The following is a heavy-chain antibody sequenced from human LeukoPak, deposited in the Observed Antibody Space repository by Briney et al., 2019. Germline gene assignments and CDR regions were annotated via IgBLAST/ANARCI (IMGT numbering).Heavy chain of an antibody. Sequence: SSFKVSCKASGGTFSSYAISWVRQAPGQVVERMGGIIPIFCTANYAQKFKGRVTINKDESTSTAYMELSSLRSEDTAVYYCARRTAAAGPFDYWGQGTLVTVSS. CDR2: IIPIFCTA. V-gene: IGHV1-69*05. CDR3: ARRTAAAGPFDY. D-gene: IGHD6-13*01. CDR1: GGTFSSYA. J-gene: IGHJ4*02.